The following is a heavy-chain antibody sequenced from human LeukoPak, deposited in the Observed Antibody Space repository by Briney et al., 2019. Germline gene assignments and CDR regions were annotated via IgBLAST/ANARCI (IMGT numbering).Heavy chain of an antibody. J-gene: IGHJ4*02. D-gene: IGHD2-2*01. CDR3: AKDMSSSTSLLDY. CDR1: GFTFDDYA. V-gene: IGHV3-9*01. Sequence: GGSLRLSCAASGFTFDDYAMHWVRQAPGKGLEWVSGISWNSGSIGYADSVKGRFTISRDNAKNSLYLQMNSLRAEDTALYYCAKDMSSSTSLLDYWGQGTLVTVSS. CDR2: ISWNSGSI.